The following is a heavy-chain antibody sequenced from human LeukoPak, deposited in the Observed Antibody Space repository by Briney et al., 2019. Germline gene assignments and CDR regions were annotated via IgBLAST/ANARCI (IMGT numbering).Heavy chain of an antibody. CDR2: IKRKIDGETT. Sequence: PGGSLRLSCAASGFTFSNAWMSWVRQAPGKGLEWVGHIKRKIDGETTGYAAPVKGRFTISRDDSKNMLYLQMNSLKTEDTAVYYCTTELGLSFGVRYFDHWGQGTSATVSS. CDR3: TTELGLSFGVRYFDH. J-gene: IGHJ4*02. CDR1: GFTFSNAW. D-gene: IGHD3-10*01. V-gene: IGHV3-15*01.